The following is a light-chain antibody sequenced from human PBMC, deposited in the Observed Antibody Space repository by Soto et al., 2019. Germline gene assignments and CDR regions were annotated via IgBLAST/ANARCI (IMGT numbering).Light chain of an antibody. CDR3: QQYNSYPFT. J-gene: IGKJ2*01. CDR2: KAS. Sequence: DIQMTQSPSTLSASVGDRVTITCRASQSISSWLAWYQQKPGKAPKLLIYKASSLESGVPSRFSGSGSGTEFTLTISSLQPDDFATYYCQQYNSYPFTFGQGTKLEIK. CDR1: QSISSW. V-gene: IGKV1-5*03.